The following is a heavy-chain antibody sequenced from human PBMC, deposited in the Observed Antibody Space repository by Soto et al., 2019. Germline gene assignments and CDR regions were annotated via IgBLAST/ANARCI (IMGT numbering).Heavy chain of an antibody. D-gene: IGHD2-21*01. V-gene: IGHV4-59*01. CDR3: ERVKVIETIYGMDV. CDR1: GVSIMIYY. CDR2: IYYSWST. J-gene: IGHJ6*01. Sequence: KSSSTXSLTCTVSGVSIMIYYFILIRHPPGKGLELIGYIYYSWSTNYNPSLKSRVTISVDTSKNQFSLKLSSVTAADTAVYYCERVKVIETIYGMDVWGQGTTVTVYS.